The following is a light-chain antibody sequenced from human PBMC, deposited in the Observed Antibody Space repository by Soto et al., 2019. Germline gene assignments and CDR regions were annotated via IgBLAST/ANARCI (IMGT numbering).Light chain of an antibody. Sequence: QSALTQPASVSGSAGRSITISCTGASSDVGGYNYVSWYQHHPGKAPKLMIYDVSNRPSGVSNRFSGSKSGNTASLTISGLQAEDVADYYCSSYTSSTTLVFGTGTKLTV. CDR3: SSYTSSTTLV. V-gene: IGLV2-14*03. CDR2: DVS. J-gene: IGLJ1*01. CDR1: SSDVGGYNY.